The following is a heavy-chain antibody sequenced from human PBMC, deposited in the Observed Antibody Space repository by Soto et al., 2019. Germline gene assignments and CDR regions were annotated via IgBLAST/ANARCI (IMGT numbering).Heavy chain of an antibody. Sequence: QVQLVESGGGVVQPGRSLRLSCAASGFTFSSYAMHWVRQAPGKRLEWVAVISYDGSNKYYADSVKGRFTISRDNSKYTPYLQMNSLRAEDTAVYYCRGGLYSIRWRGYFDYWCQGTLLTVSS. CDR2: ISYDGSNK. J-gene: IGHJ4*02. D-gene: IGHD6-13*01. V-gene: IGHV3-30-3*01. CDR1: GFTFSSYA. CDR3: RGGLYSIRWRGYFDY.